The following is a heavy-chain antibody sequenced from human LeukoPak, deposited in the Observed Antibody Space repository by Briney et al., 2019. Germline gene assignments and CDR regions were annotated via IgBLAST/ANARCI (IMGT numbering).Heavy chain of an antibody. CDR2: IKPSGGDT. V-gene: IGHV1-46*01. CDR3: ARARYYDSSGEFDY. J-gene: IGHJ4*02. CDR1: GYTFTDYN. Sequence: ASVKVSCKTSGYTFTDYNLHWVRQAPGQRLEWMGIIKPSGGDTSYAQTFQGRVFMTRDTSISTVYMELSSLRSEDTAAYYCARARYYDSSGEFDYWGQGTLVTVPS. D-gene: IGHD3-22*01.